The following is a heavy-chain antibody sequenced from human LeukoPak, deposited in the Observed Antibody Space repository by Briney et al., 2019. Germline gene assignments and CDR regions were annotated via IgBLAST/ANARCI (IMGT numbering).Heavy chain of an antibody. CDR3: ALSGQNYGPGDYFDY. Sequence: GGSLRLSCAASGFTFSSYAMHWVRQAPGKGLEYVSAISSNGGSTYYANSVKGRFTISRDNSKNTLYLQMGSLRPEDMAVYYCALSGQNYGPGDYFDYWGQGTLVTVSS. V-gene: IGHV3-64*01. CDR1: GFTFSSYA. CDR2: ISSNGGST. D-gene: IGHD3-10*01. J-gene: IGHJ4*02.